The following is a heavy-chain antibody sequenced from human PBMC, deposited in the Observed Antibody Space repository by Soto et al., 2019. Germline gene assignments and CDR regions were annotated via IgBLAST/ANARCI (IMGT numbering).Heavy chain of an antibody. CDR3: ARDSIAAAGYYYGMDV. Sequence: EVQLVESGGGLVQPGGSLRLSCAASGFTFSSYSMNWVRQAPGKGLEWVSYISSSSSTIYYADSVKGRFTISRDNAKNSLYLQMNSLRAEDTAVYYCARDSIAAAGYYYGMDVWGQGTTVTVSS. J-gene: IGHJ6*02. CDR2: ISSSSSTI. V-gene: IGHV3-48*01. CDR1: GFTFSSYS. D-gene: IGHD6-13*01.